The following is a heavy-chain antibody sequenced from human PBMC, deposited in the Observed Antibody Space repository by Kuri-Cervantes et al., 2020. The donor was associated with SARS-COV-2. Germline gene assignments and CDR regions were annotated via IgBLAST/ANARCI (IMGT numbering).Heavy chain of an antibody. CDR3: ARTHDSSGYYYVGRRGQFDY. Sequence: GESLKISCAASGFTFSSYSMNWVRQAPGKGLEWVSYISSSSSTIYYADSVKGRFTISRDNAKNSLYLQMNSLRAEDTAVYYCARTHDSSGYYYVGRRGQFDYWGQGTLVTVSS. CDR2: ISSSSSTI. CDR1: GFTFSSYS. V-gene: IGHV3-48*01. D-gene: IGHD3-22*01. J-gene: IGHJ4*02.